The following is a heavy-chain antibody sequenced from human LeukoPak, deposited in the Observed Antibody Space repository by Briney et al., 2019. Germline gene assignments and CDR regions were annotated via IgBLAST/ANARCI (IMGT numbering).Heavy chain of an antibody. CDR2: IANRGDI. J-gene: IGHJ4*02. V-gene: IGHV3-13*01. CDR1: GFTFTNYD. D-gene: IGHD1-1*01. CDR3: ARGGIRVSDNDEFDY. Sequence: GGSLRLSCAAPGFTFTNYDMHTVRQATGKGLEWVSAIANRGDIYYSGPVKGHFSLSRENAENSLYLQMNSRRAEDTAVYYCARGGIRVSDNDEFDYWGQGTLVTVSS.